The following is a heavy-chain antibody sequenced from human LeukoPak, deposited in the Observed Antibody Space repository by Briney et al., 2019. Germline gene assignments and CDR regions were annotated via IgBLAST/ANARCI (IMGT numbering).Heavy chain of an antibody. V-gene: IGHV4-30-4*08. CDR2: IYHSGIT. CDR1: GGSISSSSYY. CDR3: ARDRSTVDYYGLDV. J-gene: IGHJ6*02. Sequence: PSGTLSLTCTVSGGSISSSSYYWGWIRQPPEKGLEYIGYIYHSGITFYNPSLRSRVTVSIDTSKNQFSLKLSSVTAADTAVYYCARDRSTVDYYGLDVWGQGTTVIVSS. D-gene: IGHD4-11*01.